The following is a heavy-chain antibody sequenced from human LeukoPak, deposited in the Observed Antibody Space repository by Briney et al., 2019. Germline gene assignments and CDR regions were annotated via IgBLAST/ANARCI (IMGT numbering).Heavy chain of an antibody. CDR3: AKNLYCGGGSCYPSALGMDV. CDR2: ISGGGDTT. CDR1: GFTFDDYA. D-gene: IGHD2-15*01. V-gene: IGHV3-23*01. Sequence: GGSLRLSCAASGFTFDDYAMNWVRQAPGKGLEWVSHISGGGDTTYYTASVKGRFTISRDNSKGTLSLQMNSLRPEDTAVYYCAKNLYCGGGSCYPSALGMDVWGQGTTVTVSS. J-gene: IGHJ6*02.